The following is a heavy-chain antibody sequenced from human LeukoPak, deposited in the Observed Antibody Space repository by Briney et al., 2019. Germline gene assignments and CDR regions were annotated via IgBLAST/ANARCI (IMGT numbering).Heavy chain of an antibody. D-gene: IGHD5-12*01. J-gene: IGHJ5*02. Sequence: GASVKVSCKASGYTFTSYDINWVRQATGQGLEWMGWMNPNSGNTGYAQKFQGRVTMTRNTSISTAYMELSSLRPEDTAVYYCARGRGYSWLNWFDPWGQGTLVTVSS. CDR3: ARGRGYSWLNWFDP. CDR1: GYTFTSYD. CDR2: MNPNSGNT. V-gene: IGHV1-8*01.